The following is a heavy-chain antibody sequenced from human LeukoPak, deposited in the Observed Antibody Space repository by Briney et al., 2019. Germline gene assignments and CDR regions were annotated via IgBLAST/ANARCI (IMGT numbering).Heavy chain of an antibody. J-gene: IGHJ4*02. CDR3: ARGMQQLYHFDS. V-gene: IGHV4-59*01. Sequence: SETLSLTCTVSGRSITKFYWIWIRQPPGKGLEWIGYIYSSGSTDYNPSLKSRAALSVDTSKNQFSLKLLSVTAADTAVYYCARGMQQLYHFDSWGRGTLVTVSS. D-gene: IGHD6-13*01. CDR1: GRSITKFY. CDR2: IYSSGST.